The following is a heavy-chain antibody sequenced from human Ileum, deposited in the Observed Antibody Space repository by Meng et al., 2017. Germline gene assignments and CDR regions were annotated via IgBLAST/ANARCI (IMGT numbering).Heavy chain of an antibody. Sequence: VRLVGAGGGVGQPWGSRGLSCSASGFRFSSFWMSWVRQAPGRGGEWVANIKEDGSEKNYVESLKGRFTISRDNAKNSLYLQMGSLRAEDTAVYYCARGGWYWNYWGQGTLVTVSS. CDR2: IKEDGSEK. CDR1: GFRFSSFW. J-gene: IGHJ4*02. CDR3: ARGGWYWNY. D-gene: IGHD6-19*01. V-gene: IGHV3-7*04.